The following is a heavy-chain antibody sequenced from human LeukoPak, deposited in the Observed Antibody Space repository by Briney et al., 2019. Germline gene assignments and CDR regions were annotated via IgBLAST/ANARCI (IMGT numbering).Heavy chain of an antibody. J-gene: IGHJ4*02. CDR2: IKSKTDGGTT. Sequence: GGSLRLSCAASGFTFSNAWMSWVRQAPGKGLEWVGRIKSKTDGGTTDYAAPVKGRFTISRDDSKNTLYLQMNSLKTEDTAVYYCTTDPRQLVDFDYWGQGTLVTVSS. CDR1: GFTFSNAW. V-gene: IGHV3-15*01. CDR3: TTDPRQLVDFDY. D-gene: IGHD6-13*01.